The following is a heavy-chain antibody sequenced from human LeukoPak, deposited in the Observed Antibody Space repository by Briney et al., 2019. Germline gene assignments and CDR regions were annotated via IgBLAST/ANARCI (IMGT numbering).Heavy chain of an antibody. CDR1: GYTFTSYA. Sequence: ASVKVSCKASGYTFTSYAMHWVRQAPGQRLEWMGWINAGNGNTKYSQKFQGRVTITRDTSASTAYMGLSSLRSEDTAVYYCARAYSSGWYLPYYFDYWGQGTLVTVSS. J-gene: IGHJ4*02. V-gene: IGHV1-3*01. CDR2: INAGNGNT. D-gene: IGHD6-19*01. CDR3: ARAYSSGWYLPYYFDY.